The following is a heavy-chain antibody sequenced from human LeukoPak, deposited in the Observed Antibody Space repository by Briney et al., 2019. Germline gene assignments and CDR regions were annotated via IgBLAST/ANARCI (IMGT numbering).Heavy chain of an antibody. V-gene: IGHV3-13*04. CDR3: ARVGEHAFDI. Sequence: GGSLRLSCAASGFTLSSYDMHWVRQATGKGLEWVSGIGSAGDTYYLGSVKGRFTISRENAKNSLYLQMNSLRAGDTAVYYCARVGEHAFDIWRQGTMVTVSS. D-gene: IGHD1-26*01. CDR2: IGSAGDT. J-gene: IGHJ3*02. CDR1: GFTLSSYD.